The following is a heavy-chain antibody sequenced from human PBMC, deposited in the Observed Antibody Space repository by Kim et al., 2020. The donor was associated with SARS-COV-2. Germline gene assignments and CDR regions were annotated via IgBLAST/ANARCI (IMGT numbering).Heavy chain of an antibody. CDR3: ARGPRGYSYGYPDQNFLFDY. J-gene: IGHJ4*02. D-gene: IGHD5-18*01. Sequence: SETLSLTCTVSGGSISSSSYYWGWIRQPPGKGLEWIGSIYYSGSTYYNPSLKSRVTISVDTSKNQFSLKLSSVTAADTAVYYCARGPRGYSYGYPDQNFLFDYWGQGTLVTVSS. CDR1: GGSISSSSYY. V-gene: IGHV4-39*07. CDR2: IYYSGST.